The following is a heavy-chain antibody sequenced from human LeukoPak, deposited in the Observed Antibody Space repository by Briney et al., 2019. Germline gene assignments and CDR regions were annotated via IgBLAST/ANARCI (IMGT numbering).Heavy chain of an antibody. CDR1: GFTFSSYA. D-gene: IGHD3-16*01. CDR3: ASNWAYDYVVQSY. V-gene: IGHV3-23*01. Sequence: GGALRLSCAASGFTFSSYAMSWGRQAPGEGREWGSAISGSGGSTYYADSVKGRFTISRDNSKSTLYLQMNSLKAEDTAVYYCASNWAYDYVVQSYWGQGTLVTVSS. J-gene: IGHJ4*02. CDR2: ISGSGGST.